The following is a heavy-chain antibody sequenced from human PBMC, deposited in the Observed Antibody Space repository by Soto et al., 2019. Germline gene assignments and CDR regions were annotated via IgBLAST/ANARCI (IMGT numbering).Heavy chain of an antibody. J-gene: IGHJ6*02. CDR2: IYYSGST. Sequence: PSETLSLTCTVSGGSISSSSYYWGWIRQPPGKGLEWIGSIYYSGSTYYNPSLKSRVTISVDTSKNQFSLKLSSVTAADTAVYYCARPLAGDYGMDVWGQGTTVTSP. D-gene: IGHD6-25*01. CDR3: ARPLAGDYGMDV. CDR1: GGSISSSSYY. V-gene: IGHV4-39*01.